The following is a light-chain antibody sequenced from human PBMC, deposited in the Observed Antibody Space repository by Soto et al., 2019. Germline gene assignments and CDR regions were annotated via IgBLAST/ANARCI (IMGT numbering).Light chain of an antibody. V-gene: IGLV2-14*01. Sequence: QSALTQPASVSGSPGQSITISCTGTSSDVGGYNYVSWYQLHPGKAPKLIIYEVSHRPSGASNHFSGYKSGNTASLTLSGLEVEDEADYYCSSCTSPSSPYVLGNGTTVIV. CDR3: SSCTSPSSPYV. J-gene: IGLJ1*01. CDR1: SSDVGGYNY. CDR2: EVS.